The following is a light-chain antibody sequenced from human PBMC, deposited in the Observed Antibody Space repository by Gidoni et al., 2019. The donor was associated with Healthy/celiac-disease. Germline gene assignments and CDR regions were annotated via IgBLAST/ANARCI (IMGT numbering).Light chain of an antibody. J-gene: IGLJ3*02. V-gene: IGLV3-16*01. CDR1: ALPKKY. CDR2: KDS. CDR3: LSADSSGTSPWV. Sequence: SYELTKPPSVSVSLGQMARITCSGEALPKKYAYWYQHKQGQFPLLVIYKDSERPSGIPERFSGSRSGTIVTLTISGVQAEDEADYYCLSADSSGTSPWVFGGGTKLTVL.